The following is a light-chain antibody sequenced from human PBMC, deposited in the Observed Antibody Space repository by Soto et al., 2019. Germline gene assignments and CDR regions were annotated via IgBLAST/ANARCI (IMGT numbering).Light chain of an antibody. J-gene: IGLJ1*01. CDR3: SSYRRGSTYV. V-gene: IGLV2-14*03. Sequence: ALTQPASVSGSPGQSITVSCTGTSSDVGGYNVSWYQQHPGKAPRLLIYDVTNRPSGVSNRFSGSKSGNTASLTISGLQAEDEADYYCSSYRRGSTYVFGTGTKVTVL. CDR1: SSDVGGYN. CDR2: DVT.